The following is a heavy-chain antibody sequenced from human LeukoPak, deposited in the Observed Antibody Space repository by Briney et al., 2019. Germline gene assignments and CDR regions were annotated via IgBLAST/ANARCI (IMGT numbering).Heavy chain of an antibody. CDR1: GGTFSSDA. CDR3: ARVGAYCSGGSCYGVTYYYYYMDV. D-gene: IGHD2-15*01. Sequence: ASVKVSCKASGGTFSSDAISWVRQAPGQGLEWMGGIIPIFGTANYAQKFQGRVTITADESTSTAYMELSSLRSEDTAVYYCARVGAYCSGGSCYGVTYYYYYMDVWGKGTTVTVSS. V-gene: IGHV1-69*01. J-gene: IGHJ6*03. CDR2: IIPIFGTA.